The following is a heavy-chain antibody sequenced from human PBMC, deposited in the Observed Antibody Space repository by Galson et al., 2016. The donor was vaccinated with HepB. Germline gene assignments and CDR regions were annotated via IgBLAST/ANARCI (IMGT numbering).Heavy chain of an antibody. Sequence: SLRLSCAASGFTFSIHAMTWVRQAPGKGLEWVAAISDSGVSTHYADSVQGRITISRDNSKNTVYLQMNHLRAEDTAVYYCARDGAVTRHRLVDNWAQKTLVTVSS. CDR3: ARDGAVTRHRLVDN. CDR2: ISDSGVST. CDR1: GFTFSIHA. J-gene: IGHJ4*02. V-gene: IGHV3-23*01. D-gene: IGHD3-16*01.